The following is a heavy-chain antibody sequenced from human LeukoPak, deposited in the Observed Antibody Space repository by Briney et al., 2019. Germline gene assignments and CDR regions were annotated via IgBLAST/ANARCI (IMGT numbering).Heavy chain of an antibody. J-gene: IGHJ3*02. D-gene: IGHD1-14*01. CDR1: GYTFTSYD. V-gene: IGHV1-8*01. CDR3: ATPLFLRNDAFDI. Sequence: ASVKVSCKASGYTFTSYDTNWVRQATGQGLEWMGWMNPNSGNTGYAQKFQGRVTMTRNTSISTAYMELSSLRSEDTAVYYCATPLFLRNDAFDIWGQGTMVTVSS. CDR2: MNPNSGNT.